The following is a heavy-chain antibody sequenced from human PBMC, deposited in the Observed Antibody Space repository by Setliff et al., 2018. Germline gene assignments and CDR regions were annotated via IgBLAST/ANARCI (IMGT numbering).Heavy chain of an antibody. CDR2: VYYSGSI. V-gene: IGHV4-39*01. CDR1: GGSISDSHYY. J-gene: IGHJ3*01. Sequence: KTSETLSLTCTVSGGSISDSHYYWGWFRQPPGMRPEWIGTVYYSGSIYYNPSLKSRVTLFVDTSKDQFSLRSTSMTAADTAVYYCARQVEMATIAFDVWGQGTMVTVSS. CDR3: ARQVEMATIAFDV. D-gene: IGHD5-12*01.